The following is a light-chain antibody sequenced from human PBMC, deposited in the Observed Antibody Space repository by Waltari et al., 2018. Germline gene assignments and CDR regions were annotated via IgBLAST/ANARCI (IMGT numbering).Light chain of an antibody. J-gene: IGLJ1*01. Sequence: QSVLTQPPSVSGAPGQRVTISCTGSSSTIGAGYDVHWYQQLPGTAPKLLIYDNSTRPSGVPARFSGSKSGTSASLAITGLQAEDEADYYCQSYDSSLSRVFGTGTKVIVL. V-gene: IGLV1-40*01. CDR1: SSTIGAGYD. CDR3: QSYDSSLSRV. CDR2: DNS.